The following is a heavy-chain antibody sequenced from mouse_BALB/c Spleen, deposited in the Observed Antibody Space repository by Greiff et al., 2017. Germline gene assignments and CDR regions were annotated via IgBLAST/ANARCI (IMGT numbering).Heavy chain of an antibody. CDR3: ASDYYGSSYWYFDV. CDR1: GYAFTNYL. D-gene: IGHD1-1*01. CDR2: INPGSGGT. V-gene: IGHV1-54*03. Sequence: QVQLQQSGAELVRPGTSVKVSCKASGYAFTNYLIEWVKQRPGQGLEWIGVINPGSGGTNYNEKFKGKATLTADKSSSTAYMQLSSLTSDDSAVYFCASDYYGSSYWYFDVWGAGTTVTVSS. J-gene: IGHJ1*01.